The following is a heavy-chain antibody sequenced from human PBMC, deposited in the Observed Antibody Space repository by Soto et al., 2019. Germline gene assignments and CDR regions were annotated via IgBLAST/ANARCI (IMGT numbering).Heavy chain of an antibody. CDR1: GYSFTSYW. CDR2: IYPGDSDT. J-gene: IGHJ6*02. D-gene: IGHD3-16*01. CDR3: ARSTSYAVYYYYGMDV. V-gene: IGHV5-51*01. Sequence: GESLKISCKGSGYSFTSYWIGWVRQMPGKGLEWMGIIYPGDSDTRYSPSFQGQVTISADKSISTAYLQWSSLKASDTAMYYCARSTSYAVYYYYGMDVCGQGTTVTVSS.